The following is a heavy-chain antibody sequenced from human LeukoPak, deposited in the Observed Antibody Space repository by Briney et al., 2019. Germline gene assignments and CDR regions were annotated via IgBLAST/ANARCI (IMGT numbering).Heavy chain of an antibody. CDR3: ARHSGSYLEDLNS. D-gene: IGHD1-26*01. CDR1: GFTFSRYS. V-gene: IGHV3-21*01. Sequence: GSLRLSCAASGFTFSRYSMNWVRQAPRKGLEWVSSISSSSSYIYYADSVKGRFTISRDNAKNSLYLQMNSLRAEDAAVYYCARHSGSYLEDLNSWGQGTLVTVPS. J-gene: IGHJ4*02. CDR2: ISSSSSYI.